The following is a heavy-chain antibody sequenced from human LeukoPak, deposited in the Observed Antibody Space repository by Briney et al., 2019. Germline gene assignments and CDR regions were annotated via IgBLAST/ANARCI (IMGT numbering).Heavy chain of an antibody. CDR1: GYTLSVYQ. Sequence: ASVTVSCKSSGYTLSVYQLHWVRQAPGQGLEWMGWISPNSGGTHYAQKFQGRVTMTRDTSINTVYMELRRLRSDDTAVYYCARERSPEDYMDVWGKGTTVTVSS. CDR3: ARERSPEDYMDV. J-gene: IGHJ6*03. V-gene: IGHV1-2*02. CDR2: ISPNSGGT.